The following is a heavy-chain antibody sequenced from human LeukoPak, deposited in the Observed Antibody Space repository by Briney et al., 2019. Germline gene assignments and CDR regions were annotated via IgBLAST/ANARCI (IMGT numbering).Heavy chain of an antibody. J-gene: IGHJ4*02. CDR3: VKDLGRYRNNCSDY. CDR2: ISGSGGGT. D-gene: IGHD1-26*01. Sequence: GGSLRLSCAASGFTFSSYAMSWVRQAPEKGLEWVSTISGSGGGTYYADSVKGRFTISRDDSKNTLYLQMNSLRAEDTAVYYCVKDLGRYRNNCSDYWGQGTLVTVSS. V-gene: IGHV3-23*01. CDR1: GFTFSSYA.